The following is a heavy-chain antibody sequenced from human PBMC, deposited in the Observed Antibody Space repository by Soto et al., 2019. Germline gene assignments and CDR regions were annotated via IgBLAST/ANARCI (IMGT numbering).Heavy chain of an antibody. D-gene: IGHD6-19*01. CDR1: GFSFVSYW. CDR2: INGNADNS. V-gene: IGHV3-74*01. CDR3: VRDFRGAVAGSEFDH. J-gene: IGHJ4*02. Sequence: EAQLAESGGGLVLTGGSLRLSCAASGFSFVSYWMHWVRQVPGEGLAWVSRINGNADNSDYADSVKGRFTISRDNAMNRLYLQMDSLRADDTGVYYCVRDFRGAVAGSEFDHWGQGTLVTVSS.